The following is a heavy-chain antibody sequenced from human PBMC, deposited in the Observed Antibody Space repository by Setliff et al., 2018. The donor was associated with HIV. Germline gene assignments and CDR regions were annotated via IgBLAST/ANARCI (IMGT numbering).Heavy chain of an antibody. J-gene: IGHJ4*02. Sequence: PSETLSLTCTVSGGSISSYYWSWIRQPPGKGLEWIGYTYTSGSINYNPSLKSRVTISVDTSKKQFSRKLTSVAAAYSAVYYCERHSDIAPRRTYFDHWGQGTPVTVSS. CDR3: ERHSDIAPRRTYFDH. CDR1: GGSISSYY. V-gene: IGHV4-4*09. D-gene: IGHD6-6*01. CDR2: TYTSGSI.